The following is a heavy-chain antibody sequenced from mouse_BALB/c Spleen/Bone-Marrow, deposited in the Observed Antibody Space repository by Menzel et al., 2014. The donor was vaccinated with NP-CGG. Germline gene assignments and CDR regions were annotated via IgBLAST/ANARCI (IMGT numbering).Heavy chain of an antibody. CDR3: TRRRSLDY. V-gene: IGHV1-63*01. CDR1: GYAFTNYW. CDR2: IYPGSGNT. J-gene: IGHJ2*01. Sequence: QVQLQQSGTELVRPGTSVKISCTASGYAFTNYWLGWVKQRPGHGLEWIGDIYPGSGNTYYNEKFKGKATLTADKSSSTAYMQLSGLTSEDSAVYFCTRRRSLDYWGQGTTLTVSS.